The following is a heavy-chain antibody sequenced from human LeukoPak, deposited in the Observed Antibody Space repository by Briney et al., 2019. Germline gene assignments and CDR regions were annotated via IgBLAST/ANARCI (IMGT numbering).Heavy chain of an antibody. V-gene: IGHV1-2*02. CDR3: ARGPELPPFYYYYGMDV. J-gene: IGHJ6*02. D-gene: IGHD1-26*01. Sequence: GASVKVSCKASGYTFTGYYMHWVRQAPGQGLEWMGWINPNSGGTNYAQKFQGRVTMTRDTSISTAYMELSRLRSDDTAVYYCARGPELPPFYYYYGMDVWGQGTTVTVSS. CDR2: INPNSGGT. CDR1: GYTFTGYY.